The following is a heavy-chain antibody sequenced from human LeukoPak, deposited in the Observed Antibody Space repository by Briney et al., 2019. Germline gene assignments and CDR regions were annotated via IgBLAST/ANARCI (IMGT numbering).Heavy chain of an antibody. V-gene: IGHV5-51*01. CDR3: ARRGYGSGNYYYPN. D-gene: IGHD3-10*01. CDR2: IYPGDSDT. Sequence: GESLKISCKGSGYSFTNHYIGWVRLMPGKGLEWMGIIYPGDSDTRYSPSIQGQVTISANKSISTAYLQWSSLKASDTAMYYCARRGYGSGNYYYPNWGQGTLVTVSS. J-gene: IGHJ4*02. CDR1: GYSFTNHY.